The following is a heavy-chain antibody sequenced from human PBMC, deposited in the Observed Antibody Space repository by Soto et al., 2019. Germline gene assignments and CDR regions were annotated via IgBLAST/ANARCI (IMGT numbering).Heavy chain of an antibody. CDR1: GDSVSSNSAA. CDR2: TYYRSKWYN. J-gene: IGHJ5*02. V-gene: IGHV6-1*01. Sequence: PSETLSLTCAISGDSVSSNSAAWNWIRQSPXRGLEWLGRTYYRSKWYNDYAVSVKSRITINPDTSKNQFSLQLNSVTPEDTAVYYCARDSWAGGSGWYVDWFDPWGQGTLVTVSS. CDR3: ARDSWAGGSGWYVDWFDP. D-gene: IGHD6-19*01.